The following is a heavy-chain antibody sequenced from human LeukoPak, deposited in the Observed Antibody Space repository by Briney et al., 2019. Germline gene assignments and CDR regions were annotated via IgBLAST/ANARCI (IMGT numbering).Heavy chain of an antibody. CDR3: ARQEGDGYNPIDY. J-gene: IGHJ4*02. CDR2: NYPGDSVT. V-gene: IGHV5-51*01. CDR1: GYSFTSYL. D-gene: IGHD5-24*01. Sequence: GESLKISCKGSGYSFTSYLIGWVRQMPGKGLEWMGINYPGDSVTRYRPSFQGQVTISADKSISTAYLQWSSLKASDTAMYYCARQEGDGYNPIDYWGQGTLVTVSS.